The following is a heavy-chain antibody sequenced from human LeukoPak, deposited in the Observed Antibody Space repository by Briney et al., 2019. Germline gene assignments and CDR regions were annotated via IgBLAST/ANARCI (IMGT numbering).Heavy chain of an antibody. V-gene: IGHV7-4-1*02. CDR1: GYTFTSYG. D-gene: IGHD3-3*01. CDR3: ARTRGFEVVNPFDY. J-gene: IGHJ4*02. CDR2: INTNTGNP. Sequence: ASVKVSCKASGYTFTSYGISWVRQAPGQGLEWMGWINTNTGNPTYAQGFTGRFVFSLDTSVSTAYLQISSLKAEDTAVYYCARTRGFEVVNPFDYWGQGTLVTVSS.